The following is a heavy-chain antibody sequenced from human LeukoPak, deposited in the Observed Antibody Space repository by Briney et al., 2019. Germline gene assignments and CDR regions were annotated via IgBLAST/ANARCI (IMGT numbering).Heavy chain of an antibody. Sequence: GGGLRLSCAASGFTFSNAWMNWVRQAPGKGLEWVGRILIESVGGTTDYAAPVKGRFTISRDDSKNTLFLQMNSLKTEDTAVYYCTTDRGLYDSSGYYYFPTDIWGQGTMVPVIS. D-gene: IGHD3-22*01. CDR2: ILIESVGGTT. CDR1: GFTFSNAW. J-gene: IGHJ3*02. CDR3: TTDRGLYDSSGYYYFPTDI. V-gene: IGHV3-15*01.